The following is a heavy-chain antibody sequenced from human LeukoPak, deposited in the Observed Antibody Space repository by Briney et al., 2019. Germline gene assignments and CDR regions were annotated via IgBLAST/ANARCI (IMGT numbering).Heavy chain of an antibody. V-gene: IGHV3-74*01. CDR2: INRGGIGT. Sequence: GGPLRLPCAASGFTLRSYWIHWVRRAPGKALVWVSRINRGGIGTSYADAVKGRFTISRDNAKNTLYLQMNSLRAEDTAVYYCARGVSGLNAGYYYYMDVWGKGTTVTVSS. CDR3: ARGVSGLNAGYYYYMDV. J-gene: IGHJ6*03. D-gene: IGHD3-10*01. CDR1: GFTLRSYW.